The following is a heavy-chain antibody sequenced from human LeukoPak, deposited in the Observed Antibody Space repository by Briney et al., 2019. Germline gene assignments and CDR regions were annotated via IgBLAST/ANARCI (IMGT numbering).Heavy chain of an antibody. CDR3: ASFYYGSGSSSDY. CDR1: GFTFSSYG. J-gene: IGHJ4*02. D-gene: IGHD3-10*01. V-gene: IGHV3-33*01. Sequence: GRSLRLSCAASGFTFSSYGMHWVRQAPGKGLEWVAVIWYDGSNKYYADSVKGRFTISRDNSKNTLYLQMNSLRAEDTAVYYCASFYYGSGSSSDYWGQGTLVTVSS. CDR2: IWYDGSNK.